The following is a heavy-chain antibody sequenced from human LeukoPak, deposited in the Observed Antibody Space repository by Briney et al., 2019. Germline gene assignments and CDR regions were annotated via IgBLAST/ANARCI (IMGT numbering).Heavy chain of an antibody. D-gene: IGHD3-16*01. Sequence: PGGSLRLSCAASGFTFSSYAMHWVRQAPGKGLEWVAVISYDGSNKYYADSVKGRFTISRDNSKNTLYLQMNSLRAEDTAVYYCARDWVSNDAFDIWGQGTMVTVSS. CDR3: ARDWVSNDAFDI. V-gene: IGHV3-30*01. J-gene: IGHJ3*02. CDR1: GFTFSSYA. CDR2: ISYDGSNK.